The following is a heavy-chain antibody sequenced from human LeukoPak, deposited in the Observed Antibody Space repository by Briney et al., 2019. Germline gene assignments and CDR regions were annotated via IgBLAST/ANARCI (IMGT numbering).Heavy chain of an antibody. CDR3: ARCVTMVRGVITCAFDI. Sequence: GESLKISCKGSGYSFTSYWISWVRQMPGKGQGGMGRIDHSDSYTNSNPSFQGHVTISADKPISTAYLQWSSLKASDTAMYYCARCVTMVRGVITCAFDIWGQGTMVTVSS. CDR1: GYSFTSYW. D-gene: IGHD3-10*01. V-gene: IGHV5-10-1*01. J-gene: IGHJ3*02. CDR2: IDHSDSYT.